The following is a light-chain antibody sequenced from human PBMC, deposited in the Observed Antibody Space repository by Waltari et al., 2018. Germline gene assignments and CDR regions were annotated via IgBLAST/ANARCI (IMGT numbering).Light chain of an antibody. V-gene: IGKV4-1*01. CDR3: QQYDSRRT. Sequence: DVVMTQSPDSMAVSLRESATIHCKSGQSLLYNYNDKNYLAWYQQNPGQPPKLLIYWASTRHSGVPDRLSGSGSATDFTLTISSLQAEDVAVYYWQQYDSRRTFGQGTKVEIK. J-gene: IGKJ1*01. CDR2: WAS. CDR1: QSLLYNYNDKNY.